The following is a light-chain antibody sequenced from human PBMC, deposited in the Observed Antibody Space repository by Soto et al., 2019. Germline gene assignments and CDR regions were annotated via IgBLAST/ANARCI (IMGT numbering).Light chain of an antibody. CDR3: SSYTSTSTPLI. Sequence: QSALTQPPSASGSPGQSVTISCTGTNNDIGGYTYVSWYQQLPGKAPKLLIYEVTSRPSGVSHRFSGSKSGNTASLSISGLQLEDDADYYCSSYTSTSTPLIFGGGTKLTVL. J-gene: IGLJ2*01. CDR2: EVT. CDR1: NNDIGGYTY. V-gene: IGLV2-14*01.